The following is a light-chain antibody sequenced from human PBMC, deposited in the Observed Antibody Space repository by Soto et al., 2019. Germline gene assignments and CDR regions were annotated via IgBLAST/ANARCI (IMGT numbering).Light chain of an antibody. CDR3: QQANSFPPT. CDR2: AAS. Sequence: IQLAQSPSSVSASVGDRVTITCRASQGIGSWLAWYQQKPGKAPKLLIYAASSLQSGVPSRFSGSGSGTDFTLTISSLQPEDFASYHCQQANSFPPTFGGGTKVEIQ. J-gene: IGKJ4*01. CDR1: QGIGSW. V-gene: IGKV1D-12*01.